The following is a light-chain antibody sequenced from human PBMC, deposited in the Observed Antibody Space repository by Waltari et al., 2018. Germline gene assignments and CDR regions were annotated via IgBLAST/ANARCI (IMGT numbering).Light chain of an antibody. CDR2: DAD. CDR1: DSDVGAYKY. J-gene: IGLJ2*01. V-gene: IGLV2-11*01. CDR3: CSYAGRYTSV. Sequence: QSALTQPRSVSGSPGQSVTLSCTGTDSDVGAYKYVSWYQHRPGKAPRLVIYDADQRPSGVPERVSGSKAGNTASLTISGLQTDDEASYYCCSYAGRYTSVFGGGTKVTVL.